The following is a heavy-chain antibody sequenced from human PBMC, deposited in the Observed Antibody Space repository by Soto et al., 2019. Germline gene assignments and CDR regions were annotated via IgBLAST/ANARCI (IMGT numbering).Heavy chain of an antibody. CDR2: ISYDGNNK. J-gene: IGHJ4*02. CDR1: GFTFRSYG. D-gene: IGHD5-12*01. CDR3: AGGYDWGDY. Sequence: QVPLVESGGGVVQPGRSLRLSCAASGFTFRSYGMLWVRQAPGEGLEWVALISYDGNNKYYTDSVKGRFTISRDNSKNTVYLPMNSLRAADTAVYYCAGGYDWGDYWGQGTLVTVSS. V-gene: IGHV3-30*03.